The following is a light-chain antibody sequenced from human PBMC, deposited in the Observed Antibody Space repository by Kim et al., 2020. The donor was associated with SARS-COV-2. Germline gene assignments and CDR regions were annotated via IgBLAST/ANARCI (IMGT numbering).Light chain of an antibody. CDR1: QSVSSY. V-gene: IGKV3-11*01. Sequence: EIVLTQSPATLSLSPGERATLSCRASQSVSSYLAWYQQKPGQAPRLLIYDASNRATGIPARFSGSGSGTDLTLTISSLEPEDFAVYYCQQRSNWPGYTFGQGTKLEI. CDR3: QQRSNWPGYT. CDR2: DAS. J-gene: IGKJ2*01.